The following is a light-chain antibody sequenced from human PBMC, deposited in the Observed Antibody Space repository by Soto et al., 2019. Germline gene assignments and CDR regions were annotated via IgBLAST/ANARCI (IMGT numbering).Light chain of an antibody. J-gene: IGLJ3*02. CDR3: AVWDDSLNGFWV. CDR1: SSNIGKNA. CDR2: YDD. V-gene: IGLV1-36*01. Sequence: QSVLTQPPSVSEVPRQRVTISCSGSSSNIGKNAVNWYQQLPGKAPKLLIYYDDLKAPGVSARFSGSKSGSSASLAISGLESEDEVYYYCAVWDDSLNGFWVFGGGTKLTVL.